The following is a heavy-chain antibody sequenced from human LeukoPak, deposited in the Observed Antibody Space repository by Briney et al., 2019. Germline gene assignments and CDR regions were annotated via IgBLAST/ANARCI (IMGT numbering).Heavy chain of an antibody. J-gene: IGHJ6*03. CDR3: ASDVLLWFGELSALMGV. V-gene: IGHV4-38-2*01. CDR2: IYHSGST. Sequence: SETLSLTCAVSGYSISSGYCWGWIRQPPGKGLEWIGSIYHSGSTYYNPSLKSRVTISVDTSKNQFSLKLSSVTAADTAVYYCASDVLLWFGELSALMGVWGKGTTVTVSS. D-gene: IGHD3-10*01. CDR1: GYSISSGYC.